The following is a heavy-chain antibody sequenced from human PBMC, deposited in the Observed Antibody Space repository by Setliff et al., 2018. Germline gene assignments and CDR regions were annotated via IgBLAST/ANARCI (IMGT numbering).Heavy chain of an antibody. V-gene: IGHV1-18*01. CDR1: GYTFTSYG. Sequence: GASVKVSCKASGYTFTSYGISWVRQAPGQGLEWMGWISAYNGNTNYAQKLQGRVTMTTDTSTSTADMELRSLRSDDTAVYYCARELRPGPQAKYYYDSSGYSPFDIWGQGTMVTVSS. J-gene: IGHJ3*02. CDR2: ISAYNGNT. D-gene: IGHD3-22*01. CDR3: ARELRPGPQAKYYYDSSGYSPFDI.